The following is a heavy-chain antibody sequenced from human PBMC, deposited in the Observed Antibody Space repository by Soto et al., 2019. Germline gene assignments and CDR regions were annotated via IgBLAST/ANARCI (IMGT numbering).Heavy chain of an antibody. CDR2: ITYSGDAT. Sequence: PGGSLRLSCAASGFTFSNYAMNWVRQAPGKGLEWVSTITYSGDATHYTDSVRGRFTISRDNSKNTLYLQMHSLRAEDTAVYYCANDDSTGYNPSLDYWGQGSLVTVSS. J-gene: IGHJ4*02. CDR3: ANDDSTGYNPSLDY. V-gene: IGHV3-23*01. D-gene: IGHD3-22*01. CDR1: GFTFSNYA.